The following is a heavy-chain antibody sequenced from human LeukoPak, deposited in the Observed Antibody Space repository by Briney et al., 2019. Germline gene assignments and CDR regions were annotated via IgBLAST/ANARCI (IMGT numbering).Heavy chain of an antibody. CDR1: GGSFSGYY. CDR2: INHSGST. Sequence: SETLSLTCAVYGGSFSGYYWSWIRQTPGKGLEWIGEINHSGSTNYNPSLKSRVTISVDTSKNQCSLKLSSVTAADTAVYYCARGQPGGSDAFDIWGQGTMVTVSS. CDR3: ARGQPGGSDAFDI. J-gene: IGHJ3*02. V-gene: IGHV4-34*01. D-gene: IGHD2-15*01.